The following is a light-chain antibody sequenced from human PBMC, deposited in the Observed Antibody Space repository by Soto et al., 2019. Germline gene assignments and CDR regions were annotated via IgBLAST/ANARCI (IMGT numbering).Light chain of an antibody. CDR2: EVR. CDR1: SGDVDGYNY. J-gene: IGLJ1*01. V-gene: IGLV2-14*01. Sequence: QSVLTQPASVSGSPGQSITISCTGTSGDVDGYNYVSWYQQHPGKAPKLIIYEVRNRPSGVSNRFSGSKSGNRASLTISGLQAEDEADYYCSSYTSSSTLCVFGTGTKLTVL. CDR3: SSYTSSSTLCV.